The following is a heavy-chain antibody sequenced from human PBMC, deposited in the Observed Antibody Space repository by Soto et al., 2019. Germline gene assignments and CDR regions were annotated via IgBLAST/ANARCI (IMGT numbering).Heavy chain of an antibody. D-gene: IGHD2-2*01. J-gene: IGHJ5*02. V-gene: IGHV3-43D*04. Sequence: PGGSLRLSCAASGFTFDDYAMHWVRQAPGKGLEWVSLISWDGGRTYYADSVRGRFIVSRDSSKNSLYLQMSSLRVEDTALYYCARNVLRGYCSSSSCPFDPWGQGTQVTVSS. CDR2: ISWDGGRT. CDR1: GFTFDDYA. CDR3: ARNVLRGYCSSSSCPFDP.